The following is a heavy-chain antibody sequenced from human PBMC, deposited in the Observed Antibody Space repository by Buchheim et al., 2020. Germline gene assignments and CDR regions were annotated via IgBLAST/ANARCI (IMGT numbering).Heavy chain of an antibody. J-gene: IGHJ4*02. V-gene: IGHV5-51*03. D-gene: IGHD3-16*01. Sequence: EVQLVQSGAEVKKPGESLKISCKPSGYTFTDYWIDWVRQMPGKGLEWVGIIFPRDSETRYSPSFQGHVTISVDKSSTPAYLQWSSLKASDTAIYYCARSIYYASGNDYWGQGTL. CDR2: IFPRDSET. CDR1: GYTFTDYW. CDR3: ARSIYYASGNDY.